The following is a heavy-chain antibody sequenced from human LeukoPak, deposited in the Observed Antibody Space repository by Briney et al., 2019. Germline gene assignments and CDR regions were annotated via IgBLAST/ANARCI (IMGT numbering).Heavy chain of an antibody. D-gene: IGHD3-10*01. CDR2: IIPVFGTA. J-gene: IGHJ4*02. CDR3: ARGPILYGSGSSHFDY. Sequence: GASAKVSCKASGGTFSSYAISWVRQAPGQGLEWMGGIIPVFGTANYAQKFQGRVTITADESTSTAYMELSSLRSEDTAVYYCARGPILYGSGSSHFDYWGQGTLVTVSS. CDR1: GGTFSSYA. V-gene: IGHV1-69*13.